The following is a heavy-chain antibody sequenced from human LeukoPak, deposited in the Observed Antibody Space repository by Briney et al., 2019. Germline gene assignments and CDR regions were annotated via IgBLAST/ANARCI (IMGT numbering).Heavy chain of an antibody. J-gene: IGHJ4*02. CDR2: IWYDGSNK. Sequence: GRSLRLSCAASGFTFRSFGMHWVRQAPGKGLEWVAVIWYDGSNKYHGDSVKGRFTISKDNSKNTLYLQMNSLRAEDTAVYYCARALDEYYFDYWGQGTLVTVSS. CDR1: GFTFRSFG. D-gene: IGHD6-6*01. V-gene: IGHV3-33*01. CDR3: ARALDEYYFDY.